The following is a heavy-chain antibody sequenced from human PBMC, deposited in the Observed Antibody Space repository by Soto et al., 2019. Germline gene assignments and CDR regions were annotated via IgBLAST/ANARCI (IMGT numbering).Heavy chain of an antibody. J-gene: IGHJ3*01. CDR2: ISNDGGST. V-gene: IGHV3-23*01. CDR3: AQRPSAFDV. CDR1: EFTFS. Sequence: EVKLLESGGGLVQPGGSLRLSCVGSEFTFSMTWVRQAPGKGLEWVSMISNDGGSTYYADSVKGRFTISRDNSKKFLYLPMKGLRAEDTALYYCAQRPSAFDVWGQGKMVTVSS.